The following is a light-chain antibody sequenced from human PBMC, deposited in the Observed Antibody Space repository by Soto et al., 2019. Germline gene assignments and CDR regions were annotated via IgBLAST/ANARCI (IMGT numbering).Light chain of an antibody. CDR3: QQYGGSPRIT. CDR2: GAS. V-gene: IGKV3-20*01. Sequence: IVWTHSPGTLSFSPGEIATLSCRAIHSVRNSNFLAWYQQKPGQAPRLLIYGASSRATGIPDRFSGSGSGTDFTLIINRLEPEDVAIYYCQQYGGSPRITFGQGTRLEIK. CDR1: HSVRNSN. J-gene: IGKJ5*01.